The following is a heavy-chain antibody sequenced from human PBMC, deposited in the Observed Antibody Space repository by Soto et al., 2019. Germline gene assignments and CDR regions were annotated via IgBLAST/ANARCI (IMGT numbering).Heavy chain of an antibody. CDR1: GYTFTSYG. CDR3: ARAVRYCGGGSCYSWYYFDY. Sequence: QVQLVQSGTEVKKPGASVKVSCKASGYTFTSYGISWLRQAPGQGLEWMGWISTYKGNTNYAQKPQGRVTRTTDTSANTAYMELRSLRCDDTAVYYCARAVRYCGGGSCYSWYYFDYWGQGTQVTVSS. CDR2: ISTYKGNT. J-gene: IGHJ4*02. V-gene: IGHV1-18*01. D-gene: IGHD2-15*01.